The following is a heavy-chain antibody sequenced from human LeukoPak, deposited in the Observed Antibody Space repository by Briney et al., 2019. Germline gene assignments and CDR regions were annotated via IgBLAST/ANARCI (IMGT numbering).Heavy chain of an antibody. CDR2: IGTDSGNT. CDR1: GFTFSDYS. Sequence: GGSLRLSCAASGFTFSDYSMNWVRQAPGKGLEWISYIGTDSGNTNYADSVKGRFTISGDKAKNSLYLQMNSLRVEDTAVYYCARDYKYAFDNWGQGTLVTVSS. D-gene: IGHD5-24*01. J-gene: IGHJ4*02. V-gene: IGHV3-48*01. CDR3: ARDYKYAFDN.